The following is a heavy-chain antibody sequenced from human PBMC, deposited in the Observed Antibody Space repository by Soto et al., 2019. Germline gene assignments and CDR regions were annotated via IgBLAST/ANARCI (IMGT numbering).Heavy chain of an antibody. CDR1: GFTFSDHY. J-gene: IGHJ4*02. D-gene: IGHD6-19*01. CDR2: TRNKANSYTT. Sequence: EVQLVESGGGLVQPGESLRLYCAASGFTFSDHYMDWVRQAPGKGLEWVGRTRNKANSYTTEYAASVKGRFTISRDDSKNSLYLQMNSLKTEDTAVYYCARAGSSSGWRTFDYWGQGTLVTVSS. CDR3: ARAGSSSGWRTFDY. V-gene: IGHV3-72*01.